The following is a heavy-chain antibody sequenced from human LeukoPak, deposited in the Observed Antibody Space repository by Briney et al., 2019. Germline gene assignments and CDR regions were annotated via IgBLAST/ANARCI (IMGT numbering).Heavy chain of an antibody. V-gene: IGHV3-48*03. J-gene: IGHJ4*02. Sequence: GGSLRLSCAASGFTFSSYEMNWVRQAPGKGLEWVSYISSSGSTIYYADSVKGRFTISRDNGKNSLYLQMNSLRAEDTAVYYCAREGSGSHRADFDYWGQGTLVTVSS. CDR3: AREGSGSHRADFDY. CDR1: GFTFSSYE. CDR2: ISSSGSTI. D-gene: IGHD1-26*01.